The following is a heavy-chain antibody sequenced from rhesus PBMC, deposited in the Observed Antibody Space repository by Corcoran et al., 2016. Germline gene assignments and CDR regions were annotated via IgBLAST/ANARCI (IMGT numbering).Heavy chain of an antibody. D-gene: IGHD2-39*01. Sequence: QVQLQESGPAVVKPSETLSLTCAVSGGSIISRHWWSWIRQSPGKGLEWIGGVYGRCDNTEYHPSLKSRVTFVKDGSKNQSSLKLNFVPAADTAVYYCASHPEDCSRGICYWNFEFWGQGALVTVSS. CDR2: VYGRCDNT. CDR3: ASHPEDCSRGICYWNFEF. V-gene: IGHV4-93*01. J-gene: IGHJ1*01. CDR1: GGSIISRHW.